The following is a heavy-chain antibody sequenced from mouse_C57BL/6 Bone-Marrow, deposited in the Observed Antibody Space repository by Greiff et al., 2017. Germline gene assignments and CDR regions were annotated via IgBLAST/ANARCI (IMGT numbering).Heavy chain of an antibody. CDR3: ARAEYYGSSYRN. J-gene: IGHJ2*01. Sequence: QVQLKESGAELARPGASVKLSCKASGYTFTSYGISWVKQRPGQGLEWIGEIYPRSGNTNYNEKFKGKATLTADKSSSTAYMELRSLTSEDSAVYFCARAEYYGSSYRNWGQGTTLTVSS. D-gene: IGHD1-1*01. V-gene: IGHV1-81*01. CDR2: IYPRSGNT. CDR1: GYTFTSYG.